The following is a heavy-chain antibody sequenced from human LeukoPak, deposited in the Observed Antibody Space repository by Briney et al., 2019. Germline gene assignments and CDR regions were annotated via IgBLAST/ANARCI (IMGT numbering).Heavy chain of an antibody. CDR1: GFTFSSYG. Sequence: QPGRSLRLSCAASGFTFSSYGMHWVRQAPGKGLEWVAVISYDGSNKYYADSVKGRFTISRDNSKNTLYLQMNSLRAEDTAVYYCAKDSCCYASANYYYYGMDVWGQGTTVTVSS. CDR3: AKDSCCYASANYYYYGMDV. V-gene: IGHV3-30*18. J-gene: IGHJ6*02. D-gene: IGHD2-2*01. CDR2: ISYDGSNK.